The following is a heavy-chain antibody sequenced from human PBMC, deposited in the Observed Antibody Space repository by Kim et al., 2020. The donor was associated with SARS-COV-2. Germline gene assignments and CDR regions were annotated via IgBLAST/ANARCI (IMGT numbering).Heavy chain of an antibody. CDR3: ATLENDSTTPFDY. J-gene: IGHJ4*02. CDR1: GFTVSRNY. D-gene: IGHD3-22*01. V-gene: IGHV3-53*01. CDR2: IYRGGST. Sequence: GGSLRLSCAASGFTVSRNYMSWVRQAPGKGLEWVSLIYRGGSTYYADSVKGRFTISRDNSKNTLFLQMNTLRAEDTAVYYCATLENDSTTPFDYWGQGTLVTVSS.